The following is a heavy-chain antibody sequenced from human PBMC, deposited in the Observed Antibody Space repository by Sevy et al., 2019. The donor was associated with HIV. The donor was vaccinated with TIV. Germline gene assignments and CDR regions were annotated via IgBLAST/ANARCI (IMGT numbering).Heavy chain of an antibody. CDR1: GYTFTSYD. Sequence: ASVKVSCKASGYTFTSYDINWVRQATGPGLEWMGWMNPNSGNTGYAQKFQGRVTMTRNTSISTAYMELSSLRSEDTAVYYCARGFGAVGLRLGELSLPDYWGQGTLVTVSS. V-gene: IGHV1-8*01. CDR2: MNPNSGNT. CDR3: ARGFGAVGLRLGELSLPDY. J-gene: IGHJ4*02. D-gene: IGHD3-16*02.